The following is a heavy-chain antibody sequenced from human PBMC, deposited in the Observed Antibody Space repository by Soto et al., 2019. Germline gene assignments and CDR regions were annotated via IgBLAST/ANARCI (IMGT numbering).Heavy chain of an antibody. CDR3: ASSYSGYLDN. Sequence: PSETLSLTCSVSGDSMSSGAYYWNWIRQHPGKGLEWIAYIYYSGNTYYNPSLRSRINTSVDTSKSQFSLKLTSVTDADTAVYYCASSYSGYLDNWGQGTLVTVSS. V-gene: IGHV4-31*03. CDR1: GDSMSSGAYY. D-gene: IGHD3-22*01. J-gene: IGHJ4*02. CDR2: IYYSGNT.